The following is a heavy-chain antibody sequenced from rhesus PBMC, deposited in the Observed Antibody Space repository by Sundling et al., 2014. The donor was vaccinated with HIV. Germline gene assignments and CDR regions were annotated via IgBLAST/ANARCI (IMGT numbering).Heavy chain of an antibody. D-gene: IGHD3-22*01. CDR2: IFGSSGST. Sequence: QVQLQESGPRTGEAFGDPCPSPALSLVTPSAIITTGTGSANPQGRGVEWIGNIFGSSGSTYYNPSLKSRVTISKDTSNNQFSLKLNSATAADTAVYYCAREVGGYWSHVVYGLDSWGQGVVVTVSS. CDR3: AREVGGYWSHVVYGLDS. CDR1: VTPSAIITT. J-gene: IGHJ6*01. V-gene: IGHV4S9*01.